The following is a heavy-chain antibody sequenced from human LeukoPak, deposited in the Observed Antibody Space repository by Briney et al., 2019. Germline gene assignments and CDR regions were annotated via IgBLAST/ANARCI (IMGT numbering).Heavy chain of an antibody. J-gene: IGHJ6*03. Sequence: GGSLRLSCAASGFTFSSYAMHWVRQAPGKGLEWVSAISGSGGSTPYADSVKGRFTISRDNSKNTLYLQMNSLRAEDTAVYYCAREKDDFWSGYGYYYYYYMDVWGKGTTVTVSS. CDR2: ISGSGGST. CDR1: GFTFSSYA. D-gene: IGHD3-3*01. CDR3: AREKDDFWSGYGYYYYYYMDV. V-gene: IGHV3-23*01.